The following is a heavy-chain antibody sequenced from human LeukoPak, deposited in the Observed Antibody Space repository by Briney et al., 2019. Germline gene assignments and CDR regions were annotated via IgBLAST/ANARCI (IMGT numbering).Heavy chain of an antibody. D-gene: IGHD6-19*01. Sequence: GGSLRLSCAASGFPISSNYMTWVRQAPGKGLEWVSVFHGGGDTYYADSVKGRFTISRDNSKNTLYLQMNSLRAEDTAVYYCARSSDSSGWVDYWGQGTLVTVSS. CDR1: GFPISSNY. J-gene: IGHJ4*02. V-gene: IGHV3-66*02. CDR3: ARSSDSSGWVDY. CDR2: FHGGGDT.